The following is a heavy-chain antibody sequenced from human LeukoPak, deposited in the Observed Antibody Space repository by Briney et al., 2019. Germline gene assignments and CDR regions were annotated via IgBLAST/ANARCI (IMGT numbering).Heavy chain of an antibody. Sequence: GGSLRLSCAASGFTLSGFWTHWVRQAPGKGLVWVSRINSDGYSITYADSVKGRFTISRDNAKNTLYLQMNSLIAEDTAVYFCTRAGYSSGFDSSGQGTLVTVSS. CDR3: TRAGYSSGFDS. CDR2: INSDGYSI. D-gene: IGHD6-19*01. CDR1: GFTLSGFW. V-gene: IGHV3-74*03. J-gene: IGHJ5*01.